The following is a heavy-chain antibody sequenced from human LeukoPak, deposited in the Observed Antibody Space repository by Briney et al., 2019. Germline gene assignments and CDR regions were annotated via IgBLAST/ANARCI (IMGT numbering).Heavy chain of an antibody. CDR1: GGTFSSYA. D-gene: IGHD5-24*01. CDR3: ARGGEWLQIDY. V-gene: IGHV1-69*13. CDR2: IIPIFGTA. Sequence: GASVKVSCKASGGTFSSYAISWVRQAPGQGLEWMGGIIPIFGTANYAQKFQGRVTITADESMSTAYMELSSLRSEDTAVYYCARGGEWLQIDYWGQGTLVTVSS. J-gene: IGHJ4*02.